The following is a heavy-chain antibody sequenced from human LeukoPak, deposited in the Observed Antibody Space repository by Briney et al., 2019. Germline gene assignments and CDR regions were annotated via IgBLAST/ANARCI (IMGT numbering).Heavy chain of an antibody. CDR3: ASGPYYDFWSGYPYMNV. CDR2: MYYDGST. V-gene: IGHV4-34*09. J-gene: IGHJ6*03. D-gene: IGHD3-3*01. CDR1: GGSFSGYY. Sequence: SETLSLTCAVYGGSFSGYYWSWIRQRPGKGLEWIGYMYYDGSTYSNPSLKSRLTISVDTSKNQFSMKLSSVTAADTAVYYCASGPYYDFWSGYPYMNVWGKGTTVTVSS.